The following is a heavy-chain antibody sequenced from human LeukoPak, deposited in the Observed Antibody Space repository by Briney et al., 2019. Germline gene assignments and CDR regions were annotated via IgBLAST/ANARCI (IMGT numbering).Heavy chain of an antibody. CDR3: AGPSTGGNLGY. D-gene: IGHD4-23*01. V-gene: IGHV4-39*01. Sequence: PSETLSLTCTVSGGSLRSSSYYWGWIRQPPGKGLEWIGSIYYSGSTYYNPSLKSRLTISVDTSMNQLSLKLNSVTAADTAVYYCAGPSTGGNLGYWGQGTLVIVSS. CDR2: IYYSGST. J-gene: IGHJ4*02. CDR1: GGSLRSSSYY.